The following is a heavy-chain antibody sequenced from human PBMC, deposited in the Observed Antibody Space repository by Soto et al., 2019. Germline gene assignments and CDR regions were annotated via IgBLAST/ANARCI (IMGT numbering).Heavy chain of an antibody. Sequence: EVQLVESGGGLVQPGWSLRLSCGASGFTLYTYWMNWVRQAPGMGLEWVANIKSDGSEKYYVDSVKGRFTISRDNTKNSTYLKMNSLRVEYTAMYHCMTDHGGWWGPGTLVTGSS. CDR3: MTDHGGW. V-gene: IGHV3-7*01. CDR1: GFTLYTYW. D-gene: IGHD6-19*01. J-gene: IGHJ4*02. CDR2: IKSDGSEK.